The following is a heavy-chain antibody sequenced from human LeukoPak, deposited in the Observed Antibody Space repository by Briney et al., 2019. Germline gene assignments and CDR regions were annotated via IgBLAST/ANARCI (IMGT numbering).Heavy chain of an antibody. CDR3: ARSTAGLDY. Sequence: GGSLRLSCAASGFTFSSYSMNWVRQAPGKGLEWVSSISSSSSYIYYADPVKGRFTISRDNAKNSLYLQMSSLRAEDTAVYYCARSTAGLDYWGQGTLVTVSS. V-gene: IGHV3-21*01. CDR2: ISSSSSYI. D-gene: IGHD1-1*01. CDR1: GFTFSSYS. J-gene: IGHJ4*02.